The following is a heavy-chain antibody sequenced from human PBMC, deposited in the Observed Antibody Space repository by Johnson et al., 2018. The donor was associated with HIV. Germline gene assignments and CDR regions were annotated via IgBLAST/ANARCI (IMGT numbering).Heavy chain of an antibody. V-gene: IGHV3-9*01. CDR3: AKDHDYYDSSGSILGAFDI. CDR2: ISWNSGSI. CDR1: GFTFDDYA. Sequence: VLLVESGGGLVQPGRSLRLSCAASGFTFDDYAMHWVRQAPGKCLEWVSGISWNSGSIGYADSVKGRFTISSDNAKNSLYLQMNSLRAEDTALYYCAKDHDYYDSSGSILGAFDIWGQGTMVTVSS. D-gene: IGHD3-22*01. J-gene: IGHJ3*02.